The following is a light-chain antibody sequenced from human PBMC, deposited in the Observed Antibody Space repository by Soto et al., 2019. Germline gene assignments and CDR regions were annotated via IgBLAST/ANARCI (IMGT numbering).Light chain of an antibody. CDR2: KVS. V-gene: IGKV2-30*01. J-gene: IGKJ1*01. CDR3: MQNTHWPPT. CDR1: QSLLYSNGDTY. Sequence: DVVMTQSPLSLPVTLGQPASISCRSSQSLLYSNGDTYLNWFQQRPGQAPRRLIYKVSNRDSGVRDRFSGSGSGTDFTLKISRVEAEDVGVYYCMQNTHWPPTFGQGTKVEIK.